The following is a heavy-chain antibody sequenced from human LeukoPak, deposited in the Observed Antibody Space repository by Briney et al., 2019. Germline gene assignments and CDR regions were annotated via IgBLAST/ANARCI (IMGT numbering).Heavy chain of an antibody. D-gene: IGHD1-26*01. CDR1: GFTFSSYG. CDR3: AKDALSGSYPYYYYYYMDV. CDR2: IRYDGSNK. Sequence: GGSLRLSCAASGFTFSSYGMHWVRQAPGKGLEWVAFIRYDGSNKYNADSVKGRFTISRDNSKNTLYLQMNSLRAEDTAVYYCAKDALSGSYPYYYYYYMDVWGKGTTVTISS. J-gene: IGHJ6*03. V-gene: IGHV3-30*02.